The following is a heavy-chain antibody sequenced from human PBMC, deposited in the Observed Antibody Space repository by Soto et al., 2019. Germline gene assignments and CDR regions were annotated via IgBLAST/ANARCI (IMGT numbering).Heavy chain of an antibody. CDR3: ARHEVLPASSAPFDY. CDR1: GYTFTSYA. J-gene: IGHJ4*02. CDR2: ISPYNGDT. V-gene: IGHV1-18*01. Sequence: ASVKVSCKASGYTFTSYAISWVRQAPGQGLEWMGWISPYNGDTNYAQKLQGRVTMTTDTSTSTAYMELRSLRSDDTAVFYCARHEVLPASSAPFDYWGQGTLVTVSS. D-gene: IGHD2-2*01.